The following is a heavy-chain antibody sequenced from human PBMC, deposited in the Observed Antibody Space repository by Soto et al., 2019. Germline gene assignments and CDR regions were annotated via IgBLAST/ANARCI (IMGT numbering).Heavy chain of an antibody. CDR3: ARTPYRLTLGTVPHYFDY. CDR2: IYYRGSA. CDR1: GASISSSY. D-gene: IGHD3-16*02. Sequence: QVQLQESGPGLVKPSETLSLTCNVSGASISSSYWSWIRQPPGKGLEWIGNIYYRGSANYNPSLRSRVTISVDTAKNHFSLSLSSVTAADTAVYYCARTPYRLTLGTVPHYFDYWGQGTLVTVSS. V-gene: IGHV4-59*01. J-gene: IGHJ4*02.